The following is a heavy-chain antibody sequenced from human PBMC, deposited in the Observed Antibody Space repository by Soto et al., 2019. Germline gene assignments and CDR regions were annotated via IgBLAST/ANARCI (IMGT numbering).Heavy chain of an antibody. D-gene: IGHD1-26*01. Sequence: QVQLQESGPGLVKPSETLSLTCTVSGTSVSSNSNHWSWVRQPPGKGLEWIGYVYYDGTTNYNPSLKNRVTISLDTSKNQFSLKVTSATAADTAVYYCARRVGATPPRDWGQGTLVTVSS. CDR1: GTSVSSNSNH. CDR2: VYYDGTT. J-gene: IGHJ4*02. V-gene: IGHV4-61*01. CDR3: ARRVGATPPRD.